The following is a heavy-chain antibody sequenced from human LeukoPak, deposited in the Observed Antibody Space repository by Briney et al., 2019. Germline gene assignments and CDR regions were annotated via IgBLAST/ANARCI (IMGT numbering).Heavy chain of an antibody. V-gene: IGHV4-38-2*01. D-gene: IGHD3-10*01. Sequence: PVTLSLTCAVSGYSISSGYYWGWIRQPPGKGLEWIGNVYHSGTTYYNPSLRSRVTSSVDTSKNQFSLTLTSVTAADTAMYYCARLNYYGSGIAEYWGQGTLVTVSS. CDR1: GYSISSGYY. CDR2: VYHSGTT. J-gene: IGHJ4*02. CDR3: ARLNYYGSGIAEY.